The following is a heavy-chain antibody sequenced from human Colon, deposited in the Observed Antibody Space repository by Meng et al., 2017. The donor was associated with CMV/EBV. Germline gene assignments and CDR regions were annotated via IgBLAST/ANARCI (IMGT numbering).Heavy chain of an antibody. CDR1: FSFSSYG. J-gene: IGHJ2*01. CDR2: IRYDGSNK. V-gene: IGHV3-30*02. CDR3: AKAWGHSSSSMNWYFDL. Sequence: FSFSSYGIHWVRQAPGKGLEWVAFIRYDGSNKYYADSVKGRFTISRDNSKNTLYLQMNSLRAEDTAVYYCAKAWGHSSSSMNWYFDLWGRGTLVTVSS. D-gene: IGHD6-6*01.